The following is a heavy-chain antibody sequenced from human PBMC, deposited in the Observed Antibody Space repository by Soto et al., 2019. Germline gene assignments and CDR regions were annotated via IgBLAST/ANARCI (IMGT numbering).Heavy chain of an antibody. CDR3: ARSFDYDILTGLKRADYYYYMDV. J-gene: IGHJ6*03. CDR2: IIPILGIA. CDR1: GGTFSSYT. Sequence: ASVKVSCKASGGTFSSYTISWVRQAPGQGLEWMGRIIPILGIANYAQKFQGRVTITADKSTSTAYMELSSLRSEDTAVYYCARSFDYDILTGLKRADYYYYMDVWGKGTTVTVSS. V-gene: IGHV1-69*02. D-gene: IGHD3-9*01.